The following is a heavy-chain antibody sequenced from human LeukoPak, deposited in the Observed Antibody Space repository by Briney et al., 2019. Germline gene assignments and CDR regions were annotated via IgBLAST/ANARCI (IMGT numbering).Heavy chain of an antibody. Sequence: GGSPRLFCAASGFTFSSYSMNWVRQAPGKGLEWVSSISSSSSYIYYADSVKGRFTIARDDAKNSLYLQMNSLRAEDTAVYYCARPTGGPMVQGVINAFDIWGQGTMVTASS. V-gene: IGHV3-21*01. CDR3: ARPTGGPMVQGVINAFDI. CDR2: ISSSSSYI. CDR1: GFTFSSYS. D-gene: IGHD3-10*01. J-gene: IGHJ3*02.